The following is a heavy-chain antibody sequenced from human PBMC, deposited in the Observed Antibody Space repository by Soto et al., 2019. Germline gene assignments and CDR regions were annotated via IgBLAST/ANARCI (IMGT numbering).Heavy chain of an antibody. CDR1: GFTFSSYS. Sequence: HPGGSLRLSCAASGFTFSSYSMNWVRQAPGKGLEWVSYISSSSTTIYNADSVKGRFTISRDNAKNSLYLQMNSLRDEDTAVYYCARAPYYHDSSGYYYPFDYWGQGTLVTVSS. CDR3: ARAPYYHDSSGYYYPFDY. V-gene: IGHV3-48*02. J-gene: IGHJ4*02. CDR2: ISSSSTTI. D-gene: IGHD3-22*01.